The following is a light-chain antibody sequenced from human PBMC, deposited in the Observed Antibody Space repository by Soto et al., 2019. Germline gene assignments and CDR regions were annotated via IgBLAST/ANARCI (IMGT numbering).Light chain of an antibody. J-gene: IGKJ1*01. CDR3: QQYNSYSVT. CDR2: KAS. CDR1: QSISIW. Sequence: DIQMTQSPSTLSASVGDRVTITCRASQSISIWLAWYQQKPGKAPKLLIYKASSLESGVPSRFSGSGSGTEFTLTISSLQPYDFATYYCQQYNSYSVTFGQGTKVEIK. V-gene: IGKV1-5*03.